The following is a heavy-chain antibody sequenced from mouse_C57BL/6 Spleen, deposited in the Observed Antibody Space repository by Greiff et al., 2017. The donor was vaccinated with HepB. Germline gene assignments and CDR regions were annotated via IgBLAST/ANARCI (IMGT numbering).Heavy chain of an antibody. Sequence: EVQVVESGGGLVKPGGSLKLSCAASGFTFSDYGMHWVRQAPEKGLEWVAYISSGSSTIYYADTVKGRFTISRDNAKNTLCLQMTSLRSEDTAMYYCARPGYYGSYYYAMDYWGQGTSVTVSS. CDR2: ISSGSSTI. V-gene: IGHV5-17*01. J-gene: IGHJ4*01. CDR3: ARPGYYGSYYYAMDY. CDR1: GFTFSDYG. D-gene: IGHD1-1*01.